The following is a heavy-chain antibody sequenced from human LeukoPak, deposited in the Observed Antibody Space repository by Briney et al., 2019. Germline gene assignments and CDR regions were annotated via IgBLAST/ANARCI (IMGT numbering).Heavy chain of an antibody. CDR3: ARGRDYYGSGSYYS. J-gene: IGHJ4*02. V-gene: IGHV4-4*02. Sequence: PGGSLRLSCAASGFTFSSYWMSWVRQAPGKGLEWIGEIYHSGSANYNPSLKSRVTISVDKSKNQFSLKLSSVTAADTAVYYCARGRDYYGSGSYYSWGQGTLVTVSS. CDR1: GFTFSSYW. CDR2: IYHSGSA. D-gene: IGHD3-10*01.